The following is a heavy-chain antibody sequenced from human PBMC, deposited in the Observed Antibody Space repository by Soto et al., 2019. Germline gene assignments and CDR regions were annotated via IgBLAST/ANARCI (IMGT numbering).Heavy chain of an antibody. CDR2: ISWNCGSI. CDR3: AKDRGRGYNYGPYDY. V-gene: IGHV3-9*01. J-gene: IGHJ4*02. D-gene: IGHD5-18*01. CDR1: GFTVDDYA. Sequence: EVQLVESGGGLVQPGRSLRLSCAASGFTVDDYAMHWVRQAPGKGLVWVSGISWNCGSICYADPVKGRFTSSRDNAKHSLYLQMNSLRAEDTALYYCAKDRGRGYNYGPYDYWGQGTLVTVSS.